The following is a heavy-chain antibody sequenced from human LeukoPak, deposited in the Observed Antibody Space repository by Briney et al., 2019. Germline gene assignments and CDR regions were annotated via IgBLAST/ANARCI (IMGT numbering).Heavy chain of an antibody. V-gene: IGHV4-4*07. CDR3: ARDESPEYYDFWSGYYRYWYFDL. Sequence: SETLSLTCTVSGGSISSYYWSWIRQPAGKGREWIGRIYTSGSTNYNPSLKSRVTMSVDTSKNQFSLKLSSLTAADTAVYYCARDESPEYYDFWSGYYRYWYFDLWGRGTLVTVSS. CDR2: IYTSGST. J-gene: IGHJ2*01. D-gene: IGHD3-3*01. CDR1: GGSISSYY.